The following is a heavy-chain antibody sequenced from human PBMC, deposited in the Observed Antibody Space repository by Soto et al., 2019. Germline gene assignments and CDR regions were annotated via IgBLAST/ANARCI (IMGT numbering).Heavy chain of an antibody. J-gene: IGHJ4*02. Sequence: ASVKVSCKASGYTFTGYYMHWVRQAPGQGLEWMGWINPNSGGTNYAQKFQGRVTMTRDTSISTAYMALSRLRSDDTAVYYCAREKEGIAAAGLDYWGQGTLVTVSS. CDR1: GYTFTGYY. D-gene: IGHD6-13*01. V-gene: IGHV1-2*02. CDR2: INPNSGGT. CDR3: AREKEGIAAAGLDY.